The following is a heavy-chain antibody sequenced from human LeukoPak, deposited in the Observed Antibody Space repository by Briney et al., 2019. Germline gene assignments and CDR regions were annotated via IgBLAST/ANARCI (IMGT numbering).Heavy chain of an antibody. CDR3: AHSWGIATAGKGFYYYGMDV. CDR1: GFSLSTSGVR. CDR2: IYWDDDK. J-gene: IGHJ6*02. D-gene: IGHD6-13*01. Sequence: SGPTLVKPTQTLTLTCTFSGFSLSTSGVRVGWIRQPPGKALEWLALIYWDDDKRYSPSLKSRLTITKDTSKNQVVLTMTNMDPVDTATYYCAHSWGIATAGKGFYYYGMDVWGQGTTVTVSS. V-gene: IGHV2-5*02.